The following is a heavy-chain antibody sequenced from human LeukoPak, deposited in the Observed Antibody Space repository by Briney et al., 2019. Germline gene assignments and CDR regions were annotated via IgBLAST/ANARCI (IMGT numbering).Heavy chain of an antibody. Sequence: SSVKVSCKASGGTFSSYAISWVRQAPGQGLEWMGKIIPILGIANYAQKFQGRVTITADKSTSTAYMELSSLRSEDTAVYYCAREKRYCTNGVCYNRLDYWGQGTLVTVSS. J-gene: IGHJ4*02. CDR3: AREKRYCTNGVCYNRLDY. D-gene: IGHD2-8*01. CDR2: IIPILGIA. CDR1: GGTFSSYA. V-gene: IGHV1-69*04.